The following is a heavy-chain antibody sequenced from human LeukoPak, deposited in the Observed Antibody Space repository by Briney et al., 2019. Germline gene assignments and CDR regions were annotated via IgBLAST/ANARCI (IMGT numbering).Heavy chain of an antibody. D-gene: IGHD3-9*01. V-gene: IGHV3-23*01. Sequence: GGSLRLSCAASGFTLSSHAMSWVRQAPGKGLEWVSRISVSGGSTYYADSVKGRFTISRDTSKNTLYLQMNSLRAEDTAVYYCAKTYDILTGRSPFDYWGQGTLVTVSS. J-gene: IGHJ4*02. CDR1: GFTLSSHA. CDR2: ISVSGGST. CDR3: AKTYDILTGRSPFDY.